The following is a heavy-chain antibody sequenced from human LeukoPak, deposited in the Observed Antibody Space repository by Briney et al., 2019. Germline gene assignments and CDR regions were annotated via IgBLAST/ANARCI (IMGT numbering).Heavy chain of an antibody. CDR2: IYPGDSDT. Sequence: GESLKISCKGSGYSFATYWIAWVRQMPGKGLEWMGIIYPGDSDTRYSPSFQGQVTISADKSISTAYLQWSSLKASDTAMYYCARHSYSSGWYVGYWGQGTLVTVSS. CDR3: ARHSYSSGWYVGY. D-gene: IGHD6-19*01. V-gene: IGHV5-51*01. CDR1: GYSFATYW. J-gene: IGHJ4*02.